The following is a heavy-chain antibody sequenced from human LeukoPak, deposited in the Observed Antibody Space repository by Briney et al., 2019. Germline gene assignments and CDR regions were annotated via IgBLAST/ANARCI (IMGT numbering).Heavy chain of an antibody. CDR1: GYTFTGYY. CDR2: INPNSGGT. D-gene: IGHD1-26*01. CDR3: ATSSGTFYDEYYLDY. J-gene: IGHJ4*02. Sequence: ASVTVSCKASGYTFTGYYMHWVRQAPGQGLEWMGWINPNSGGTNYAQKFQGRVTMTRDTSISTAYMELSRLRSDDTAVYYCATSSGTFYDEYYLDYWGQGTRVTVSS. V-gene: IGHV1-2*02.